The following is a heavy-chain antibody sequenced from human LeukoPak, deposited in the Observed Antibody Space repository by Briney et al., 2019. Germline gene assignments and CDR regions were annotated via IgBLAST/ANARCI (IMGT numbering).Heavy chain of an antibody. CDR3: ARDAYGSGKGYFDY. V-gene: IGHV1-18*01. CDR1: GYAFTSYG. D-gene: IGHD3-10*01. Sequence: ASVKVSCKASGYAFTSYGFSWVRQAPVQGLEWMGWISGYDGNTKSVEKLQGRVTMTTDTSTTTAYMELRSLRSDDTAVYYCARDAYGSGKGYFDYWGQGTLVTVSS. J-gene: IGHJ4*02. CDR2: ISGYDGNT.